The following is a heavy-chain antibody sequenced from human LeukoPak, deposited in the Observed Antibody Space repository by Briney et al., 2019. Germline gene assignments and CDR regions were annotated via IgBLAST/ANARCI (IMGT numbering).Heavy chain of an antibody. Sequence: GGSLRLSCAVSGFTFDDYAMHWVRQVPGKGLEWVSGISWNSETIGYADSVKGRFTISRDNAKNSLYLQMNSLRAEDTALYYCATNGGGDSGYGSFDYWGQGTLVTVSS. D-gene: IGHD5-12*01. CDR1: GFTFDDYA. J-gene: IGHJ4*02. V-gene: IGHV3-9*01. CDR3: ATNGGGDSGYGSFDY. CDR2: ISWNSETI.